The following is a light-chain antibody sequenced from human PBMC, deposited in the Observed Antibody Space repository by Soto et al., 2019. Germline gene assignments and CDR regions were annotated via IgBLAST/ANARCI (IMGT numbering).Light chain of an antibody. CDR3: HQYGISHQYT. CDR2: GAS. V-gene: IGKV3-20*01. J-gene: IGKJ2*01. Sequence: ETVLTQSPGTLSLSPGERATLSCRASQRVGSKYLAWYQQMPGQATRLLIYGASNRATDIPDRFSGSGSGTDFTLTSTRLEPEDFAVYYCHQYGISHQYTFGQGTKLEIK. CDR1: QRVGSKY.